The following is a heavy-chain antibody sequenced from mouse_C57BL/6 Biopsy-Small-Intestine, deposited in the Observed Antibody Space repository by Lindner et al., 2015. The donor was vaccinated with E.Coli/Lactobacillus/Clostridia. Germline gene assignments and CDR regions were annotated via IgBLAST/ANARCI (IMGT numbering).Heavy chain of an antibody. CDR2: IDPETGGT. D-gene: IGHD2-4*01. Sequence: VQLQESGAELVRPGASVTLSCKASGYTFTDYEMHWVKQTPVHGLEWIGAIDPETGGTAYSQKFKGKVILTADKSSSTAYMELRSLTSEDSAVYYCTKYYDYDWFAYWGQGTLVTVSA. J-gene: IGHJ3*01. V-gene: IGHV1-15*01. CDR1: GYTFTDYE. CDR3: TKYYDYDWFAY.